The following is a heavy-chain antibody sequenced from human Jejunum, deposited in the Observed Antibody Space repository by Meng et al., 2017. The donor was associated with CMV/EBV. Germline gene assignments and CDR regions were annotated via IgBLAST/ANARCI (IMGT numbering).Heavy chain of an antibody. CDR2: INHSGGT. J-gene: IGHJ4*02. V-gene: IGHV4-34*01. CDR1: GESVGDNF. CDR3: ARELVPAVPFDF. D-gene: IGHD2-2*01. Sequence: CAVYGESVGDNFWSWIRQPPGKGLEWIGEINHSGGTNYNPSLKSRVTISVDTSKTQFSLKLTSATAADTAVYYCARELVPAVPFDFWGQGTLVTVSS.